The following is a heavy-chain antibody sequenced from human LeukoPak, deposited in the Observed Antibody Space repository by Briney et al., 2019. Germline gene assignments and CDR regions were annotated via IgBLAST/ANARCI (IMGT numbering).Heavy chain of an antibody. J-gene: IGHJ3*02. D-gene: IGHD6-13*01. Sequence: SETLSLTCAVYGGSFSGYYWSWIRQPPGKGLEWIWEINHSGSTNYNPSLKSRVTISVDTSKNQFSLKLSSVTAADTAVYYCARGSRVYSSSWYDAFDIWGQGTMVTVSS. V-gene: IGHV4-34*01. CDR2: INHSGST. CDR1: GGSFSGYY. CDR3: ARGSRVYSSSWYDAFDI.